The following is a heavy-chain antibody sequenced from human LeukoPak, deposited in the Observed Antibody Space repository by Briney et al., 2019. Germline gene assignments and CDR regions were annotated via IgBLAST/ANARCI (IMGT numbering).Heavy chain of an antibody. CDR1: GISVISNY. CDR2: FTGGDGSA. Sequence: GGSLRLSCAASGISVISNYMSWVRQAPGKGLEWVSTFTGGDGSAYYADSVKGRFTISRDNSKNTLYLQMNSLRAEDTALYYCAKEGFDYWGQGTLVTVSS. V-gene: IGHV3-23*01. J-gene: IGHJ4*02. CDR3: AKEGFDY.